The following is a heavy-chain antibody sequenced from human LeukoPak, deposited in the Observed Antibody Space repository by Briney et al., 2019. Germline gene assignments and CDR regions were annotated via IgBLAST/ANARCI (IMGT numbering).Heavy chain of an antibody. Sequence: SVKVSCKASGGTFSSNYVSWVRQAPGQGLEWMGRIIPILAIPNYAHKFQGRITITADKSATTAYMELSSLRSEDTAVYYCARASGTQWLRLNYYYYYGMDVWGQGTTVTVSS. V-gene: IGHV1-69*04. J-gene: IGHJ6*02. CDR2: IIPILAIP. CDR3: ARASGTQWLRLNYYYYYGMDV. CDR1: GGTFSSNY. D-gene: IGHD5-12*01.